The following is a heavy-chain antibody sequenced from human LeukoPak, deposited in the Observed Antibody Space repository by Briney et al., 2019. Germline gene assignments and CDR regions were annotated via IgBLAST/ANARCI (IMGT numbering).Heavy chain of an antibody. V-gene: IGHV3-43D*03. Sequence: SGGSLRLSCAASGFTFDDYAMHWVRQAPGKGLEWVSLINWDGDDTYYADSVKGRFTISRDNSKNSLYLQMNSLRANDTALYYCTKAASSSPGGFDPWGQGTLVTVSS. CDR2: INWDGDDT. CDR3: TKAASSSPGGFDP. CDR1: GFTFDDYA. J-gene: IGHJ5*02.